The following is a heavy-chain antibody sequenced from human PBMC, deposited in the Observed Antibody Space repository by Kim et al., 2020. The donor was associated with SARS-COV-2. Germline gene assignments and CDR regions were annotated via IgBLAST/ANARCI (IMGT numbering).Heavy chain of an antibody. CDR3: ARVRGHCSSTSCYQWYFDY. Sequence: SVKVSCKASGGTFSSYAISWVRQAPGQGLEWMGGIIPIFGTANYAQKFQGRVTITADESTSTAYMELSSLRSEDTAVYYCARVRGHCSSTSCYQWYFDYWGQGTLVTVSS. V-gene: IGHV1-69*13. J-gene: IGHJ4*02. CDR1: GGTFSSYA. CDR2: IIPIFGTA. D-gene: IGHD2-2*01.